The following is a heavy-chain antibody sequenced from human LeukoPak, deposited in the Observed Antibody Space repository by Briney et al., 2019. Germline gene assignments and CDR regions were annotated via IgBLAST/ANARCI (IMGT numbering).Heavy chain of an antibody. CDR3: ARDSIAAAGTGKRDYYFDY. CDR1: GYTFTSYY. D-gene: IGHD6-13*01. V-gene: IGHV1-46*01. Sequence: GAPVKASCKASGYTFTSYYMHWVRQAPGQGLEWMGIINPSGGSTSYAQKFQGRVTMTRDMSTSTVHMELSSLRSEDTAVYYCARDSIAAAGTGKRDYYFDYWGQGTLVTVSS. J-gene: IGHJ4*02. CDR2: INPSGGST.